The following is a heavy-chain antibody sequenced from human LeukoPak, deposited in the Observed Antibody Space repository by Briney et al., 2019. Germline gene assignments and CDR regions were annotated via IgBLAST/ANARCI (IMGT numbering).Heavy chain of an antibody. Sequence: SETLALTCTVSGGSISSSSYYWGWVRQPPGKGLEWIGSIYYSGRTNYNPSLKSRVTVSVDTSKNQLSLKLTSLTAADTAVYYCARPPHYYDNSGYYDAYWGQGTLVTVSS. CDR2: IYYSGRT. CDR1: GGSISSSSYY. CDR3: ARPPHYYDNSGYYDAY. D-gene: IGHD3-22*01. V-gene: IGHV4-39*01. J-gene: IGHJ4*02.